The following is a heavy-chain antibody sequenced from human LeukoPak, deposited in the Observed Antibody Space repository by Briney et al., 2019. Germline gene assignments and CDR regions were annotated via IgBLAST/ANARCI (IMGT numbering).Heavy chain of an antibody. J-gene: IGHJ3*02. CDR2: IYYSGST. D-gene: IGHD6-19*01. CDR3: ARHGISGYSSDDDAFDI. Sequence: PSETLSLTCTVSGGSISSSSYYWGWIRQPPGKGLEWIGSIYYSGSTYYNPSLKSRVTISVDTSKNQFSLKLSSVTAADTAVYYCARHGISGYSSDDDAFDIWGQGTMVTVSS. CDR1: GGSISSSSYY. V-gene: IGHV4-39*01.